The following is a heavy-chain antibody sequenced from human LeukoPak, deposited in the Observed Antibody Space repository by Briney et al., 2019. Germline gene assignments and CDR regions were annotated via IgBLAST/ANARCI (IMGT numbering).Heavy chain of an antibody. CDR3: ARVTPYYGDYGEGGYLDY. D-gene: IGHD4-17*01. V-gene: IGHV4-30-2*01. CDR2: IYHSGST. J-gene: IGHJ4*02. Sequence: PSQTLSLTCAVSGGSISSGGYSWSWIRQPPGKGLEWIGYIYHSGSTYYNPSLKSRVTISVDRSKNQFSLKLSSVTAADTAVYYCARVTPYYGDYGEGGYLDYWGQGTLVTVSS. CDR1: GGSISSGGYS.